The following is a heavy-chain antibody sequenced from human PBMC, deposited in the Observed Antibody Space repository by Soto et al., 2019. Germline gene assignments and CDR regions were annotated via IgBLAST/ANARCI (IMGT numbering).Heavy chain of an antibody. J-gene: IGHJ5*02. Sequence: SETLSLTCTVSGGSISSSSYYWGWIRQPPGKGLEWIGSIYYSGSTYYNPSLKSRVTISVDTSKNQFSLKLSSVTAADTAVDKCARHVGLTYYYGSGSRFDPWGQGTLVTVS. D-gene: IGHD3-10*01. V-gene: IGHV4-39*01. CDR3: ARHVGLTYYYGSGSRFDP. CDR1: GGSISSSSYY. CDR2: IYYSGST.